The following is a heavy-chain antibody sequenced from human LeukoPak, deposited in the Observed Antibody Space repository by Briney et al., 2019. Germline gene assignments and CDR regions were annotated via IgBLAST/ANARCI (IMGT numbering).Heavy chain of an antibody. Sequence: GGSLRLSCAASGFIFSNSWMSWVRQAPGKGLERVANIKQDGSEKYYMDSVKGRFTISRDNAKNSVYLQMNSLRVEDTAVYYCARDKSVGATPLDYWGQGTLVTVPS. CDR3: ARDKSVGATPLDY. D-gene: IGHD1-26*01. CDR1: GFIFSNSW. CDR2: IKQDGSEK. J-gene: IGHJ4*02. V-gene: IGHV3-7*05.